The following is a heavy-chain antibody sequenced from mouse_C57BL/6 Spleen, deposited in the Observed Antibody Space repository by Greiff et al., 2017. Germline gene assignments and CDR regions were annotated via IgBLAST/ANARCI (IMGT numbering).Heavy chain of an antibody. D-gene: IGHD2-2*01. CDR2: IDPSDSYT. Sequence: QVQLQQPGAELVKPGASVKLSCKASGYTFTSYWMQWVKQRPGQGLEWIGEIDPSDSYTNYNQKFKGKATLTVDTSSSTAYMQLRSLTSEDSAVYYCARHYGYDKAWFAYWGQGTLVTVSA. CDR1: GYTFTSYW. J-gene: IGHJ3*01. V-gene: IGHV1-50*01. CDR3: ARHYGYDKAWFAY.